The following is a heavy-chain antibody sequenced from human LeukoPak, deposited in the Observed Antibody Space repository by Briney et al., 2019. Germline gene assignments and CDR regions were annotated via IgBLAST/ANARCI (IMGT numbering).Heavy chain of an antibody. J-gene: IGHJ2*01. V-gene: IGHV4-39*07. CDR3: ATSVVAATQADWYFDL. D-gene: IGHD2-15*01. CDR2: IYYNGRT. Sequence: SETLSLTCTVSGDSINNNNYYWGWIRQPPGKGLEWIGNIYYNGRTYYSPSLKSRGTISVDTSKNQFSLKLSSVTAADTAVYYCATSVVAATQADWYFDLWGRGTLVTVSS. CDR1: GDSINNNNYY.